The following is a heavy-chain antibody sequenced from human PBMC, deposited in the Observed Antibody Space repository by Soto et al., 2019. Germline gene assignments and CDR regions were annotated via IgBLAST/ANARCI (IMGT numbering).Heavy chain of an antibody. CDR2: IKSKADGATT. CDR1: GFTFSNAW. J-gene: IGHJ4*02. V-gene: IGHV3-15*07. D-gene: IGHD3-10*02. Sequence: EVQLVESGGDLVKPGGSLTVSCAASGFTFSNAWMNWVRQAPGKGLEWVGRIKSKADGATTDYAAPVKGRFTISRADSKNTLNLLMNSPKTEDTAVYYCTTGGGTYYVKTDYWGQGTLVTVSS. CDR3: TTGGGTYYVKTDY.